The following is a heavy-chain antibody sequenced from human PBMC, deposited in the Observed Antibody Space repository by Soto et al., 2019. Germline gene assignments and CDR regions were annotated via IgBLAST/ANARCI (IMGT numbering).Heavy chain of an antibody. CDR2: ISTYNGNT. Sequence: QVQLVQSGAEVKKPGASVKVSCKASGYTFTTYGISWVRQAPGQGLEYMGWISTYNGNTNYAQKLQGRVTMTTDTSTSTAYMELRSLRSADTAVYYCARVDQQWLVRDYWGQGTLVTVSS. D-gene: IGHD6-19*01. CDR1: GYTFTTYG. V-gene: IGHV1-18*01. J-gene: IGHJ4*02. CDR3: ARVDQQWLVRDY.